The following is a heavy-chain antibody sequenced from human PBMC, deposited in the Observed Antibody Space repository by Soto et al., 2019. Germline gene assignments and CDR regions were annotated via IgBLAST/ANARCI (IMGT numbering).Heavy chain of an antibody. CDR1: GFTVGSNY. D-gene: IGHD3-9*01. CDR2: IYSEGTP. Sequence: PRWSLRLCCAASGFTVGSNYMSWFRQAPGKGLEWVSVIYSEGTPYYADSVKGRFTVSRENSNNTLYLHMNNLRAEDTAVYYCARSTYYDILTGSYYYYAMDVWGQGTTVTVSS. V-gene: IGHV3-53*01. J-gene: IGHJ6*02. CDR3: ARSTYYDILTGSYYYYAMDV.